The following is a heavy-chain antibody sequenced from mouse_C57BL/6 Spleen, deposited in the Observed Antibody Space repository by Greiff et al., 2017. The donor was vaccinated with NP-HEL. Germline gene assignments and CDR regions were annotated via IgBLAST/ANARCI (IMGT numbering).Heavy chain of an antibody. V-gene: IGHV1-50*01. J-gene: IGHJ3*01. CDR2: IDPSDSYT. D-gene: IGHD2-4*01. CDR3: ARSNYDYDTWFAY. CDR1: GYTFTSYW. Sequence: VQLQQPGAELVKPGASVKLSCKASGYTFTSYWMQWVKQRPGQGLEWIGEIDPSDSYTNYNQKFKGKATLTVDTSSSTAYMQLSSLTSEDSAVYYCARSNYDYDTWFAYWGQGTLVTVSA.